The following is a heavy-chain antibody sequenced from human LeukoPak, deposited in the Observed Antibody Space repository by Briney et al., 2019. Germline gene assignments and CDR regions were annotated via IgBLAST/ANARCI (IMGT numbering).Heavy chain of an antibody. J-gene: IGHJ3*02. CDR2: ISYDGSNK. V-gene: IGHV3-30*04. Sequence: PGGSLRLSCAASGFTFSSYAMHWVRQAPGKGLEWVAVISYDGSNKYYADSVKGRFTISRDNSKNTLYLQMNSLRAEDTAVYYCAKTGYGGGPDTFDIWGQGTMVTVSS. CDR1: GFTFSSYA. CDR3: AKTGYGGGPDTFDI. D-gene: IGHD4-23*01.